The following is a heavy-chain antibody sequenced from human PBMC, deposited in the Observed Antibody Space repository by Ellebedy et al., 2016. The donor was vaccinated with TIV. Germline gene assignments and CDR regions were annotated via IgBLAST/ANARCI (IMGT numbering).Heavy chain of an antibody. V-gene: IGHV3-7*01. Sequence: GGSLRLSCAASGFSFRSYWMTWVRQAPGKGLEWVASIRQDGNEKDYEDSVKGRFTISRDNGKNSLDLQMNSLRAEDSALYYCAREGAYGDYSQVSFPFDPWGRGTLVIVSS. CDR1: GFSFRSYW. CDR2: IRQDGNEK. D-gene: IGHD4-17*01. J-gene: IGHJ5*02. CDR3: AREGAYGDYSQVSFPFDP.